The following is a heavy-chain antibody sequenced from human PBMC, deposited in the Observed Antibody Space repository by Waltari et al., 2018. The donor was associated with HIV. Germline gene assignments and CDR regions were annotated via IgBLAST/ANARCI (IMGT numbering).Heavy chain of an antibody. CDR3: ATGVRYYGP. Sequence: EVLLTESGGRLIQTGGSLGLSCVASNFTISDRPVTWVRQASGVPLEWVAVIYPDDTTHYADSVRGRFTISRVRSRTSVLLLMNGLFGDDTAIYYCATGVRYYGPWGQGTRVTVSS. J-gene: IGHJ5*02. CDR1: NFTISDRP. D-gene: IGHD3-22*01. V-gene: IGHV3-53*01. CDR2: IYPDDTT.